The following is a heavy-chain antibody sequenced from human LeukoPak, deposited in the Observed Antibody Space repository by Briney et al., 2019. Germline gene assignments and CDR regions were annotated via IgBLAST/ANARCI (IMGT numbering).Heavy chain of an antibody. CDR1: GYTFTSYD. V-gene: IGHV1-2*02. CDR3: ASGYCSSTSCYGDAFDI. J-gene: IGHJ3*02. Sequence: ASVKVSCKASGYTFTSYDNNWVRQAPGQGLEWMGWINPNSGGTNYAQKFQGRVTMTRDTSISTAYMELSRLRSDDTAVYYCASGYCSSTSCYGDAFDIWGQGTMVTVSS. D-gene: IGHD2-2*03. CDR2: INPNSGGT.